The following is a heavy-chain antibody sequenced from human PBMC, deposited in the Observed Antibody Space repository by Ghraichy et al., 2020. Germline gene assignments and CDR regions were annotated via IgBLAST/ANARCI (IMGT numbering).Heavy chain of an antibody. Sequence: GESLNISCAASGFTFSRIWMIWVRQSPWKGLEWVANIKEDGSEKYYVDSVKGRFTISRDNAKNSLYLQMNSLRAEDTAMYYCARDGGMGAKSNAFDLWGQGTMVTVSS. CDR2: IKEDGSEK. D-gene: IGHD1-26*01. J-gene: IGHJ3*01. CDR3: ARDGGMGAKSNAFDL. V-gene: IGHV3-7*01. CDR1: GFTFSRIW.